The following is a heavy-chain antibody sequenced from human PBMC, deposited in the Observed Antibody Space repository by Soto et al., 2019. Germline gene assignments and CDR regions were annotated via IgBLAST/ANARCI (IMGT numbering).Heavy chain of an antibody. CDR2: INHSGST. CDR1: GGSFSGYY. J-gene: IGHJ4*02. CDR3: ARGVVPADYYDSSGYSPYFDY. V-gene: IGHV4-34*01. D-gene: IGHD3-22*01. Sequence: PSETLSLTCAVYGGSFSGYYWSWIRQPPGKGLERIGEINHSGSTNYNPSLKSRVTISVDTSKNQFSLKLSSVTAADTAVYYCARGVVPADYYDSSGYSPYFDYWGQGTLVTVS.